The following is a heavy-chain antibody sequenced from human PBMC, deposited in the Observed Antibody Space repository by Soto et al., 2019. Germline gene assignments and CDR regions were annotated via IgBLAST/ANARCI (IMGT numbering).Heavy chain of an antibody. CDR1: GGTFSSYA. CDR3: ARGEPNYCRSTSCFLGYNWFDP. CDR2: IIPIFGTA. D-gene: IGHD2-2*01. V-gene: IGHV1-69*13. Sequence: SVKVSCKASGGTFSSYAISWVRQAPGQGLEGMGGIIPIFGTANYAQKFQGRVTITADECTSTAYMELSSLRSEDTAVYYCARGEPNYCRSTSCFLGYNWFDPWGQGTLVTVYS. J-gene: IGHJ5*02.